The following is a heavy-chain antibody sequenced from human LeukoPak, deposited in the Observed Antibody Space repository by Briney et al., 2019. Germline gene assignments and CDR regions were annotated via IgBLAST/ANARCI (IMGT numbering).Heavy chain of an antibody. D-gene: IGHD3-16*01. CDR1: GGSISSYY. J-gene: IGHJ5*02. V-gene: IGHV4-4*07. CDR2: VYTSGSN. CDR3: ARDFPRGSILRVPWFDP. Sequence: SETLSLTCTVSGGSISSYYWSWIRQPAGKGLEWIGRVYTSGSNNYNPSLKSRVTMSVDTSKNQFSLKLSSVTAADTAVYYCARDFPRGSILRVPWFDPWGQGTLVTVSS.